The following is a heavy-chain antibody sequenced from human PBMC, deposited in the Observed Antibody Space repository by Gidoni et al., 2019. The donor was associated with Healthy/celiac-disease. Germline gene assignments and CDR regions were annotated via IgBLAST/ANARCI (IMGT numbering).Heavy chain of an antibody. CDR1: GGTFSSYA. CDR2: IIPILGIA. V-gene: IGHV1-69*04. Sequence: QVQLVQSGAEVKKPGSSVKVSCTASGGTFSSYAISWVRQAPGQGLEWMGRIIPILGIANYAQKFQGRVTITADKSTSTAYMELSSLRSEDTAVYYCARDLADYYGSGSYSWGQGTLVTVSS. J-gene: IGHJ4*02. CDR3: ARDLADYYGSGSYS. D-gene: IGHD3-10*01.